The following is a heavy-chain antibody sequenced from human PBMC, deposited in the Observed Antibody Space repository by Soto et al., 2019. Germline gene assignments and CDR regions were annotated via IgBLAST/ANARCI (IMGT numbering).Heavy chain of an antibody. V-gene: IGHV1-18*01. CDR2: VRGDNGHT. CDR3: ARDLVYRRSGTCYREWFDP. Sequence: QVQLVQSGAEVKKPGASVKVSCKASGYTFTTHGISWVRQVTGQGLEWMGWVRGDNGHTNYAQSLQGRVTMTTDTSTNAAYMELRSLRSDDTAMYYCARDLVYRRSGTCYREWFDPWGQGTLVTVSS. D-gene: IGHD1-26*01. J-gene: IGHJ5*02. CDR1: GYTFTTHG.